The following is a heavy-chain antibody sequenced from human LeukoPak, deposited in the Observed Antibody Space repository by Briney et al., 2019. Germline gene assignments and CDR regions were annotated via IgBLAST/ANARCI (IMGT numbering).Heavy chain of an antibody. D-gene: IGHD3-10*01. V-gene: IGHV3-30*04. CDR2: ISYDGSNK. CDR1: GFTFSSYA. CDR3: GRDQAPGGGVDY. J-gene: IGHJ4*02. Sequence: GGSLRLSCAASGFTFSSYAMHRVRQAPGKGLEWVAVISYDGSNKYYADSVKGRFTISRDNAKNSLYLQMNSLRAEDTAVYYCGRDQAPGGGVDYWGQGTLVTVSS.